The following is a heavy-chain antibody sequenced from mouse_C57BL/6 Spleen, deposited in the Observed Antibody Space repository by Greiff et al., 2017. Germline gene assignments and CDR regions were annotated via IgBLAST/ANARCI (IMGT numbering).Heavy chain of an antibody. V-gene: IGHV14-1*01. Sequence: VQLQQSGAELVRPGASVKLSCTASGFNIKDYYMHWVKQRPEQGLEWIGRIDPEDGDTEYAPKFQGKATMTADTSSNTAYLQLSSLTSEDTAVYYCTGHYYGSSWFGYWGQGTTLTVSS. CDR1: GFNIKDYY. CDR2: IDPEDGDT. CDR3: TGHYYGSSWFGY. D-gene: IGHD1-1*01. J-gene: IGHJ2*01.